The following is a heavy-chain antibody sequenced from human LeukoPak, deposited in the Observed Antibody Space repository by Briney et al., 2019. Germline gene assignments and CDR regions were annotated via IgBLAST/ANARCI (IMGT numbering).Heavy chain of an antibody. J-gene: IGHJ5*02. CDR3: ARDSYWFDP. V-gene: IGHV4-4*07. CDR1: GGSLSRYY. CDR2: INIGGST. Sequence: SETLSLTCTVSGGSLSRYYWSWIRQPAGKGLEWIGRINIGGSTNYNPSLKSRITMSVDTSKSQFSLKLSSVTAADTAVYYCARDSYWFDPWGQGTLVTVSS. D-gene: IGHD6-6*01.